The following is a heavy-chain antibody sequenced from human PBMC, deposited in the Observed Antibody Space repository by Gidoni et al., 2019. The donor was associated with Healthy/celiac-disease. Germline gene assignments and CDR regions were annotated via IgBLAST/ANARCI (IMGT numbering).Heavy chain of an antibody. J-gene: IGHJ6*02. CDR1: GYTLTELS. V-gene: IGHV1-24*01. D-gene: IGHD3-10*01. Sequence: QVQLVQSGAEVKTPGASVKVSCKVSGYTLTELSMPWVRQAPGKGLAWMGGFDPEDGETIYAQKFQGRVTMTEDTSTDTAYMELSSLRSEDTAVYYCATKNSRITMVRGISFDYGMDVWGQGTTVTVSS. CDR2: FDPEDGET. CDR3: ATKNSRITMVRGISFDYGMDV.